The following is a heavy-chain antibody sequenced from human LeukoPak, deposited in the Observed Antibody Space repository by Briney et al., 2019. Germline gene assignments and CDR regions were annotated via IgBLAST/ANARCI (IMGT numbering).Heavy chain of an antibody. D-gene: IGHD6-19*01. CDR1: GGSFSGYY. J-gene: IGHJ5*02. Sequence: SETLSLTCAVYGGSFSGYYWSWIRQPPGKGLEWIGEINHSGSTNYNPSLKSRVTISVDTSKNQFSLNLSSVTAADTAVYYCARQGVAVAGTGFDPWGQGTLVTVSS. V-gene: IGHV4-34*01. CDR3: ARQGVAVAGTGFDP. CDR2: INHSGST.